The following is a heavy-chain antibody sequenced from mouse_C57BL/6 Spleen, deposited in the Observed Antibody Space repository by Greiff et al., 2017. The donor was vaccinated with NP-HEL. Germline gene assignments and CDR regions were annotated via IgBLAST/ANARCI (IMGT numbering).Heavy chain of an antibody. CDR1: GFTFSSYA. D-gene: IGHD2-2*01. CDR3: ARASTMVTLDY. J-gene: IGHJ2*01. V-gene: IGHV5-4*01. Sequence: EVQLVESGGGLVKPGGSLKLSCAASGFTFSSYAMSWVRQTPEKRLEWVATISDGGSYTYYPDNVKGRFTISRDNAKNNLYLQMSHLKSEDTAMYYCARASTMVTLDYWGQGTTLTVSS. CDR2: ISDGGSYT.